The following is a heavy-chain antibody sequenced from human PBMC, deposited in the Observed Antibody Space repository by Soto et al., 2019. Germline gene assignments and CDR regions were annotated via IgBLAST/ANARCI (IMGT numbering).Heavy chain of an antibody. Sequence: EVQLVESGGDLVQPGGSLRLSCVASGITLSSYWMHWVRQAPGKGLMWVSRINSDGSSTTYADSVKGRFTISRDNAKKTLYRKMNSLRVEDTAVYYCSTHRVYDGNVYGYGGQGPLVTVSS. J-gene: IGHJ4*02. CDR1: GITLSSYW. V-gene: IGHV3-74*01. CDR2: INSDGSST. D-gene: IGHD3-3*01. CDR3: STHRVYDGNVYGY.